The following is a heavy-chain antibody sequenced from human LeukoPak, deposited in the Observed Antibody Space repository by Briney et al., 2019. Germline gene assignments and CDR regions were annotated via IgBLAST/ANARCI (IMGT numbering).Heavy chain of an antibody. CDR3: ARGRHYYDSSGYYYNY. CDR2: INHSGST. Sequence: SETLSLTCAVYGTSFSAYYWSWIRQPPGKGLEWTGEINHSGSTNYNPSLKSRVTTSLDTSKNQFSLKLNSVTAADTAVYYCARGRHYYDSSGYYYNYWGQGTLVTVSS. J-gene: IGHJ4*02. D-gene: IGHD3-22*01. V-gene: IGHV4-34*01. CDR1: GTSFSAYY.